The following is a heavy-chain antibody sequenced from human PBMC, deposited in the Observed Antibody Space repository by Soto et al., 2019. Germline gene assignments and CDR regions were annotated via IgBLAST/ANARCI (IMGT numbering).Heavy chain of an antibody. V-gene: IGHV1-46*01. Sequence: ASVKVSCKASGYTFTSYYMHWVRQAPGQGLEWMGIINPSGGSTSYAQKFQGRVTMTRDTSTSTVYMELSSLRSEDTAVYYCARAGYSSSWYGSYGMDVWGQGTTVTVSS. D-gene: IGHD6-13*01. CDR1: GYTFTSYY. J-gene: IGHJ6*02. CDR3: ARAGYSSSWYGSYGMDV. CDR2: INPSGGST.